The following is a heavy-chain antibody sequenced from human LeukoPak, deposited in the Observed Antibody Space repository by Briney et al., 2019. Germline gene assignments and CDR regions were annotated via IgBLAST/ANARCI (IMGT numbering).Heavy chain of an antibody. D-gene: IGHD6-13*01. CDR3: AREGAAAGTVYYFDY. CDR1: GFTVSSNY. CDR2: ISYDGSNK. Sequence: GGSLRLSCAASGFTVSSNYMNWVRQAPGKGLEWVAVISYDGSNKYYADSVKGRFTISRDNSKNTLYLQMNSLRPEDTSVYYCAREGAAAGTVYYFDYWGQGTLVTVPS. J-gene: IGHJ4*02. V-gene: IGHV3-30-3*01.